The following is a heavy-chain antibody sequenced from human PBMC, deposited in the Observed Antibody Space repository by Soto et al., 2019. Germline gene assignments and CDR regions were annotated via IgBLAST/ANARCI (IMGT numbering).Heavy chain of an antibody. V-gene: IGHV1-3*01. D-gene: IGHD6-19*01. CDR2: INAGNGNT. CDR3: ARATRSGWYELDY. Sequence: ASVKVSCKASGYTFTSYAMHWVRQAPGQRLEWMGWINAGNGNTKYSQKFQGRVTISVDTSKNQFSLKLSSVTAADTAVYYCARATRSGWYELDYWGQGTLVTVSS. CDR1: GYTFTSYA. J-gene: IGHJ4*02.